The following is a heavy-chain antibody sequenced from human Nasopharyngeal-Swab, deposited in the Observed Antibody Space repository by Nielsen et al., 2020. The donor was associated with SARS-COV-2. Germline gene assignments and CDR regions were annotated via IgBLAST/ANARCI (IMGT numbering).Heavy chain of an antibody. J-gene: IGHJ4*02. V-gene: IGHV4-61*08. CDR3: ATGGFSSSLVDY. Sequence: SETLSLTCTVSGGSISSGGYYWSWIRQHPGKGLEWIGYIYYSGSTNYNPSLKSRVTISVDTSKNQFSLKLSSVTAADTAVYYCATGGFSSSLVDYWGQGTLVTVSS. D-gene: IGHD6-13*01. CDR1: GGSISSGGYY. CDR2: IYYSGST.